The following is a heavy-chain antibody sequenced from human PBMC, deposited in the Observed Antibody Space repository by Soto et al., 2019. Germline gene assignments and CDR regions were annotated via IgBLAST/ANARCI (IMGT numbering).Heavy chain of an antibody. CDR2: ISGVDSDV. Sequence: EVQLMESGGGLVQPGGSLRLSCAASGFTLSSYNMNWVRQAPGKGLEWVSFISGVDSDVFYADSVNGRFTISRDNAKNALYLQMNSLKDEDTAEYYCTRDRHPHNAGWPIFEYWGQGTLVTVSS. D-gene: IGHD6-19*01. CDR1: GFTLSSYN. J-gene: IGHJ4*02. CDR3: TRDRHPHNAGWPIFEY. V-gene: IGHV3-48*02.